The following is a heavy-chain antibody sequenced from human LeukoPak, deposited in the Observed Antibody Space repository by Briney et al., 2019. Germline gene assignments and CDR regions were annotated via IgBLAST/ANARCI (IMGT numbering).Heavy chain of an antibody. Sequence: SVKVSCTASGGTFSSYAISWVRQAPGQGLEWMGGIIPIFGTANYAQKFQGRVTITADESTSTAYMELSSLRSEDTAVYYCARVGQLVFNWFDPWGQGTLVTVSS. CDR1: GGTFSSYA. CDR3: ARVGQLVFNWFDP. CDR2: IIPIFGTA. V-gene: IGHV1-69*13. J-gene: IGHJ5*02. D-gene: IGHD6-6*01.